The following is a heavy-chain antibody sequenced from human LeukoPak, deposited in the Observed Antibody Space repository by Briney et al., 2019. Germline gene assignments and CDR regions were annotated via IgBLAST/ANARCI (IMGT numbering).Heavy chain of an antibody. V-gene: IGHV3-21*01. D-gene: IGHD3-10*02. CDR3: AELGITMIGGV. Sequence: PGGSLRLSCAASGFTLSRHSMHWVRQAPGKGLEWVSSISSSSIYIYYADSVKGRFTISRDNAKNSLYLQMNSLRAEDTAVYYCAELGITMIGGVWGKGTTVTISS. J-gene: IGHJ6*04. CDR2: ISSSSIYI. CDR1: GFTLSRHS.